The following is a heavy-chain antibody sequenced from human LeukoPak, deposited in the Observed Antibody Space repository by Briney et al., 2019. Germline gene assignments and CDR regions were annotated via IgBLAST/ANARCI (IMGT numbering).Heavy chain of an antibody. CDR2: ISAYSGDT. V-gene: IGHV1-18*01. CDR3: ARDKRYAFDT. CDR1: GYTFTSHG. D-gene: IGHD3-9*01. Sequence: CASVTLSCKTAGYTFTSHGISWVRQAPGQGLEWMGWISAYSGDTKYAQKFQGRVTMTTETSTSTAYMELRRLTFDDTAVYYCARDKRYAFDTWGQGTLVTVSS. J-gene: IGHJ5*02.